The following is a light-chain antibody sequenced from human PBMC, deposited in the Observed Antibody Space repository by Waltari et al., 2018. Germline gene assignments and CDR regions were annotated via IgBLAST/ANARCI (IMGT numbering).Light chain of an antibody. J-gene: IGLJ3*02. CDR2: SNN. CDR1: SSNIGRNT. V-gene: IGLV1-44*01. Sequence: QSVLTQPPSASGTTGQRFPISCSGSSSNIGRNTVNWYQQLPGTATKLLIYSNNQRPSGVPDRFSGSKSGTSASLAISGLQSEDEADYYCAAWDDSLNGLVFGGGTKLTVL. CDR3: AAWDDSLNGLV.